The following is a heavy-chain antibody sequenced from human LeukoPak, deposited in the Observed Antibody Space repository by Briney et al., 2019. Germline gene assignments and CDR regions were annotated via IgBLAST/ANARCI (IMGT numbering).Heavy chain of an antibody. D-gene: IGHD2-15*01. Sequence: GGSLRLSCAASGFTFSDYGVRWVRQAPGKGLEWVAIISHDGNTIYYADSVKGRFTISRDNSKNTLYLQINSLTADDTAVYYCAKALGYCSGTTCYSKWRTFDYWGQGTLVTVSS. CDR3: AKALGYCSGTTCYSKWRTFDY. V-gene: IGHV3-30-3*01. CDR2: ISHDGNTI. J-gene: IGHJ4*02. CDR1: GFTFSDYG.